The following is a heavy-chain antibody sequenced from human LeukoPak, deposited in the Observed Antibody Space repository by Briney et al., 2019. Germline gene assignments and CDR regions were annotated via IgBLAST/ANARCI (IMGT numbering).Heavy chain of an antibody. D-gene: IGHD3-22*01. CDR2: IKSKNDGGTT. CDR1: GYTFINAY. Sequence: GGSLRLSCAVSGYTFINAYMNCVPQAPGKGLEWVGHIKSKNDGGTTDYAAPVKGRFTISRDDSKNTVYLQMNSLRAEGTAVYYCTTAAEYNYDSSAYYQYDYWGQGTLVTVSS. CDR3: TTAAEYNYDSSAYYQYDY. J-gene: IGHJ4*02. V-gene: IGHV3-15*01.